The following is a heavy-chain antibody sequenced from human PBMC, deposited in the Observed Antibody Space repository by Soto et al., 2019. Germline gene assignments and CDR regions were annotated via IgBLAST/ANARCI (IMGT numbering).Heavy chain of an antibody. Sequence: QVQLQESGPGLVKPSQTLSLTCTVSGGSISSGGYYWSWIRQHPGKGLEWIGYIYYSGSTYYNPSLKSRVTISVDTSKNQFSLKLSSVTAADTAVYYCARGGDYDILTGPDYWGQGTLVTVSS. J-gene: IGHJ4*02. CDR2: IYYSGST. CDR1: GGSISSGGYY. CDR3: ARGGDYDILTGPDY. D-gene: IGHD3-9*01. V-gene: IGHV4-31*03.